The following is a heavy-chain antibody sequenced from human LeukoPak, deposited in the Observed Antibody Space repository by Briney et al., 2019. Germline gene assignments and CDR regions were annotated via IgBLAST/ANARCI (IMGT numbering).Heavy chain of an antibody. CDR1: GFTFSSYA. CDR2: ISYDGSNK. Sequence: LPGRSLRLSCAASGFTFSSYAMHWVRQAPGKGLEWVAVISYDGSNKYYADSVKGRFTISRDNSKNTLYLQMNSLRAEDTAVYYCARPMVREVRQNRNAFDIWGQGTMVTVSS. J-gene: IGHJ3*02. CDR3: ARPMVREVRQNRNAFDI. V-gene: IGHV3-30*04. D-gene: IGHD3-10*01.